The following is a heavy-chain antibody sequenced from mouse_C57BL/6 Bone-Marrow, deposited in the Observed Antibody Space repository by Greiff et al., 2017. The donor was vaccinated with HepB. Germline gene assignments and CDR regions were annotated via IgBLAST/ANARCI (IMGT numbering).Heavy chain of an antibody. J-gene: IGHJ2*01. CDR3: ARLYDGYLYYFDY. V-gene: IGHV1-80*01. CDR1: GYAFSSYW. CDR2: IYPGDGDT. D-gene: IGHD2-3*01. Sequence: VHLVESGAELVKPGASVKISCKASGYAFSSYWMNWVKQRPGKGLEWIGQIYPGDGDTNYNGKFKGKATLTADKSSSTAYMQLSSLTSEDSAVYFCARLYDGYLYYFDYWGQGTTLTVSS.